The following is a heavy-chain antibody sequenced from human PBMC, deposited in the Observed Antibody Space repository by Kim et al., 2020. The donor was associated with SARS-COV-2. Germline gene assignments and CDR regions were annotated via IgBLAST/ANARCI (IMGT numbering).Heavy chain of an antibody. CDR1: GYSFINYA. V-gene: IGHV7-4-1*02. J-gene: IGHJ6*02. CDR2: INSNTGNP. Sequence: ASVKVSCKASGYSFINYAMNWVRQAPGQGLEWMGWINSNTGNPTYAQGFTGRFVFSLDTSVSTAYLQISSLKAEDTAVYYCARDSGLMSTSCKNGVCYGGMDVWGQGTTVTVSS. CDR3: ARDSGLMSTSCKNGVCYGGMDV. D-gene: IGHD2-8*01.